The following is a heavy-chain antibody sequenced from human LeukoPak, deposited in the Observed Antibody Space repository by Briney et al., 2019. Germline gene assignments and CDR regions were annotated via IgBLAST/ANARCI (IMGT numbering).Heavy chain of an antibody. V-gene: IGHV3-30*18. D-gene: IGHD2-2*01. CDR3: AKGDCSSTSCPPDYYYYYYMDV. CDR1: GFTFSSYG. Sequence: GGSLRLSCAASGFTFSSYGMHWVREAPGKGLEWVAVISYDGSNSYYADSVKGRFTISRDNSKNTLYLQMNSLRAEDTAVYYCAKGDCSSTSCPPDYYYYYYMDVWGKGTTVTVSS. CDR2: ISYDGSNS. J-gene: IGHJ6*03.